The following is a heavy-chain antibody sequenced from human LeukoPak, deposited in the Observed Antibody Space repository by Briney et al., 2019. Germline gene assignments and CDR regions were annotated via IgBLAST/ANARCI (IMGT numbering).Heavy chain of an antibody. Sequence: SETLSLTCTVSGGSISDDYWSWLRQPPGEGLEWIAYIHYSGTTNYNPSLKSRVTISVDTSKNQFSLKLSSVTAADTAVYYCASSRDPDAFDIWGQGTMVTVSS. V-gene: IGHV4-59*01. J-gene: IGHJ3*02. CDR1: GGSISDDY. CDR3: ASSRDPDAFDI. CDR2: IHYSGTT.